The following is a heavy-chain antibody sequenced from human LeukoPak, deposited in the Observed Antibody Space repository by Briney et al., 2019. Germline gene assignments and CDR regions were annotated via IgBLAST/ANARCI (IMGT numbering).Heavy chain of an antibody. J-gene: IGHJ6*04. CDR2: ISYDGSNK. V-gene: IGHV3-30*18. Sequence: GRSLRLSCAASGFTFSSYGMHWVRQAPGKGLEWVAVISYDGSNKYYADSVKGRFTISRDNSKNTLYLQMNSLRAEDTAVYYCAKDKARCGMDVWGKGTTVTVSP. CDR1: GFTFSSYG. CDR3: AKDKARCGMDV.